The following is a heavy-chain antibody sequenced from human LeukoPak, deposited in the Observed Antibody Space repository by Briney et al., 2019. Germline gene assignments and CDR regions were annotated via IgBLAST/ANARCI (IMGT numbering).Heavy chain of an antibody. Sequence: GASVKVSCKASGYTFIGYYMVWVRQAPGQGLEWMGWINLTSGGTNYAQKFQGRVTMTRDTSIGTAYMDLSRLRSDDTAVYYCARAGVWDCSDSSGYHNAAFDIWGQGTMVTVSS. V-gene: IGHV1-2*02. J-gene: IGHJ3*02. CDR2: INLTSGGT. CDR1: GYTFIGYY. D-gene: IGHD3-22*01. CDR3: ARAGVWDCSDSSGYHNAAFDI.